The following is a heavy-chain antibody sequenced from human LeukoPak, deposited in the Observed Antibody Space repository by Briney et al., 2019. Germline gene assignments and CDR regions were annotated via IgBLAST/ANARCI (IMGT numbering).Heavy chain of an antibody. Sequence: GGSLRLSCAASGFTFSRHYMVWVRQAPGKGLEWISQISSITSSIYYADSVKGRFTISRDNAKNSLYLQMNSLRAGDTATYYCARVIVGAGSAFDYWGQGTQVTVSS. CDR1: GFTFSRHY. CDR2: ISSITSSI. V-gene: IGHV3-48*01. D-gene: IGHD1-26*01. J-gene: IGHJ4*02. CDR3: ARVIVGAGSAFDY.